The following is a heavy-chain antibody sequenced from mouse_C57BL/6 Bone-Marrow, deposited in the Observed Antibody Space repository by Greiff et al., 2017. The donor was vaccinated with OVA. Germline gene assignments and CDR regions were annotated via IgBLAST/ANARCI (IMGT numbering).Heavy chain of an antibody. J-gene: IGHJ3*01. CDR3: ARDAYYYGSTPFAY. CDR2: SRNKANDYTT. V-gene: IGHV7-1*01. D-gene: IGHD1-1*01. CDR1: GFTFSDFY. Sequence: EVHLVESGGGLVQSGRSLRLSCATSGFTFSDFYMEWVRQAPGKGLEWIAASRNKANDYTTEYSASVKGRFIVSRDTSQSILYLQMNALRAEDTAIYYCARDAYYYGSTPFAYWGQGTLVTVSA.